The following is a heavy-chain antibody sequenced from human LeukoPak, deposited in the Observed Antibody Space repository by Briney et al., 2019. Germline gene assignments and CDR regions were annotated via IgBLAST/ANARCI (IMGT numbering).Heavy chain of an antibody. CDR2: IYPGDSDT. CDR1: GYSFASYW. D-gene: IGHD3-9*01. V-gene: IGHV5-51*01. J-gene: IGHJ3*02. CDR3: ARRGYYDILTGYFVAFDI. Sequence: GESPKISCKGSGYSFASYWIGWARQMPGKGLEWMGIIYPGDSDTRYSPSFQGQVTISADKSISTAYLQWSSLQASDTAMYYCARRGYYDILTGYFVAFDIWGQGTMVTVSS.